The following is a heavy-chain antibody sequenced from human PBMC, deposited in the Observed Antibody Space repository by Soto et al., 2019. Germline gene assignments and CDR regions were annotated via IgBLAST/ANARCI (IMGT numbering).Heavy chain of an antibody. CDR2: ISSSGSTI. CDR1: GFIFSDYD. V-gene: IGHV3-48*03. J-gene: IGHJ6*02. CDR3: AREVDIVASFYYYGMDV. Sequence: AAGFIFSDYDMNWVRQAPGKGLEWVSYISSSGSTIDYADSVKGRFTISRDNTKNSLYLQMNSLRAEDTAVYYCAREVDIVASFYYYGMDVWGQGTTVTVS. D-gene: IGHD5-12*01.